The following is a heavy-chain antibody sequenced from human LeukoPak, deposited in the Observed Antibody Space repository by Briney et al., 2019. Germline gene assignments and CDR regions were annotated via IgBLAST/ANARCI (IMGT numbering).Heavy chain of an antibody. CDR1: GFTFSSYW. V-gene: IGHV3-74*01. D-gene: IGHD4-17*01. CDR2: IASDGSST. CDR3: ARATVSDY. J-gene: IGHJ4*02. Sequence: GGSLRLSCAASGFTFSSYWMNWVRQAPGKGLVWVSRIASDGSSTAYADSVKGRFSISRDNAKNTLYLQMNSLRDEDTAVYYCARATVSDYWGQGTLVTVSS.